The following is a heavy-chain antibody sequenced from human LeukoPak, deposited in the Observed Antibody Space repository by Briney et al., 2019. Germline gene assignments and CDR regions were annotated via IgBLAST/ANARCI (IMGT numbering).Heavy chain of an antibody. Sequence: ASVRVSCKASGYTFNNYGISWVRQAPGQGLEWMGWVTSYNGDTNYAQKFQGRVTMSTDTSTSTAYMELRSLRFDDTAIYYCAKDWHILAGRNCFDPWGQGTLVTVSS. V-gene: IGHV1-18*01. CDR2: VTSYNGDT. J-gene: IGHJ5*02. D-gene: IGHD3-9*01. CDR1: GYTFNNYG. CDR3: AKDWHILAGRNCFDP.